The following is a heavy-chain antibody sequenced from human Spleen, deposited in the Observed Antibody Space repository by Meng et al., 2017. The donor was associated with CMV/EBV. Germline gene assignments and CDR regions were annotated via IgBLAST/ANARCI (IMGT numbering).Heavy chain of an antibody. CDR2: IYSSWST. V-gene: IGHV4-30-4*01. J-gene: IGHJ4*02. CDR3: ARALAGVDY. CDR1: GGSNSSYY. D-gene: IGHD6-13*01. Sequence: QGQRQEPGPDIVKPSSTLSLTCTVSGGSNSSYYRRWLRQPPGKILECIGYIYSSWSTYYNPSLNIPVTISVDTSKNQFSPKLSSVTAADTAVYYCARALAGVDYWGQGTLVTVSS.